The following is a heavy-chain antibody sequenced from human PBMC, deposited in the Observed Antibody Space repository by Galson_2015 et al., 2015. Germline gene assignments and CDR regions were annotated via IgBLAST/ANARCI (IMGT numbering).Heavy chain of an antibody. J-gene: IGHJ5*02. V-gene: IGHV4-4*02. CDR1: GGSISSSNW. CDR2: IYHSGST. Sequence: SLSLTCAVSGGSISSSNWWSWVRQPPGKGLEWIGEIYHSGSTNYNPSLKSRVTISVDKSKNQFSLKLSSVTAADTAVYYCARGVNGLVFLPNWFDPWGQGTVVTVSS. CDR3: ARGVNGLVFLPNWFDP. D-gene: IGHD3/OR15-3a*01.